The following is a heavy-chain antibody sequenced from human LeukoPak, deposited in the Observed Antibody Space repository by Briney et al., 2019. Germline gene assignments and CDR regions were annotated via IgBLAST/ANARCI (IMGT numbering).Heavy chain of an antibody. CDR3: ARDGWNGYYYMDV. Sequence: GGSLRLSCAVSGFTFSSYWMSWVRQAPGKGLEWVANIEPDGSEKYYVDSVKGRFTISRDNAKKSLYLEMNSLRAEDTAVYYCARDGWNGYYYMDVWGKGTTVTVSS. V-gene: IGHV3-7*01. J-gene: IGHJ6*03. D-gene: IGHD2-8*01. CDR2: IEPDGSEK. CDR1: GFTFSSYW.